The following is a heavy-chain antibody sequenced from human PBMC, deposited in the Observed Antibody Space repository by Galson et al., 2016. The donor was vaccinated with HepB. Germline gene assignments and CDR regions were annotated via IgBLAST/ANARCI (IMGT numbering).Heavy chain of an antibody. Sequence: SLRLSCAASGFTFSSCGMHWVRQAPGKGLERVAVISYDGSNKYYADSVKGRFTISRDNSKNTLYLQMNSLRVEDTAVYYCAKDQLAAGSPASTVYFDYWGQGTLATVSS. D-gene: IGHD4-11*01. CDR3: AKDQLAAGSPASTVYFDY. J-gene: IGHJ4*02. CDR1: GFTFSSCG. CDR2: ISYDGSNK. V-gene: IGHV3-30*18.